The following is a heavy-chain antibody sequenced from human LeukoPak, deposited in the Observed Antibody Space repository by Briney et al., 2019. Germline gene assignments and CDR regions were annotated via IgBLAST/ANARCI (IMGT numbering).Heavy chain of an antibody. CDR2: IYSGGST. V-gene: IGHV3-66*01. J-gene: IGHJ4*02. CDR3: ARRSKEGYWNDY. CDR1: GFTVSSNY. Sequence: GGSLRLSCAASGFTVSSNYMSWVRQAPGKGLEWVSVIYSGGSTYYADSVKGRFTISRDNSKNTLYLQMNSLRAEDTAVYYCARRSKEGYWNDYWGQGTLVTVSS. D-gene: IGHD2-15*01.